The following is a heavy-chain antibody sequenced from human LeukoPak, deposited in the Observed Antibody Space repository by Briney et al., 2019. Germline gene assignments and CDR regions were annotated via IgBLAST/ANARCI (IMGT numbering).Heavy chain of an antibody. J-gene: IGHJ5*02. V-gene: IGHV4-59*01. CDR2: IYYSGST. CDR3: ARGGDEDWFDP. Sequence: SETPSLTCTVSGGSISSYYWSWIRQPPGKGLEWIGYIYYSGSTNYNPSLKSRVTISVDTSKNQFSLKLSSVTAADTAVYYCARGGDEDWFDPWGQGTLVTVSS. CDR1: GGSISSYY.